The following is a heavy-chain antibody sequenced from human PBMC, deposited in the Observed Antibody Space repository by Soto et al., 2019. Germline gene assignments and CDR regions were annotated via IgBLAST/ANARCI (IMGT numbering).Heavy chain of an antibody. Sequence: GGSLILSCAASGFTFDDYGMSWVRQAPGKGLEWVSGINWNGGSTGYADSVKGRFTISRDNAKNSLYLQMNSLRAEDTALYYCARGSGGYNWDYWGQGTLVTVSS. CDR3: ARGSGGYNWDY. V-gene: IGHV3-20*04. D-gene: IGHD5-12*01. J-gene: IGHJ4*02. CDR1: GFTFDDYG. CDR2: INWNGGST.